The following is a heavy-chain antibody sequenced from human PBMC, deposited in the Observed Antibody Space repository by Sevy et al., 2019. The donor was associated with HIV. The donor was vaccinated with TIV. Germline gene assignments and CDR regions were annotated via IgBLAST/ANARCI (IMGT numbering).Heavy chain of an antibody. J-gene: IGHJ5*01. CDR2: IHRSGTT. CDR1: SYSVGSDNH. Sequence: SETLSLTCAVSSYSVGSDNHWGWIRQSPGKGLEWIGIIHRSGTTYYNPSLKSRVTISVDTSKNQFSLKLSSVTASDTAVYFCARALGMATFGQIRFDSWGQGTLVTVSS. V-gene: IGHV4-38-2*01. CDR3: ARALGMATFGQIRFDS. D-gene: IGHD5-12*01.